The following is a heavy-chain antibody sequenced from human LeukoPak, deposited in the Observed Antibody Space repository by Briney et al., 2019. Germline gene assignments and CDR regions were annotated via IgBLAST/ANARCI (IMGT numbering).Heavy chain of an antibody. CDR2: ISTSGSII. Sequence: GGSLRLSCAASRFTFSSYEMNWVRQAPGKGLEWVSYISTSGSIIYYADSVKGRFTISRDNAENSLYLQMNSLRAEDTAVYYCARDSMDGYRASGAFDIWGQGTMVTVSS. J-gene: IGHJ3*02. D-gene: IGHD5-24*01. V-gene: IGHV3-48*03. CDR3: ARDSMDGYRASGAFDI. CDR1: RFTFSSYE.